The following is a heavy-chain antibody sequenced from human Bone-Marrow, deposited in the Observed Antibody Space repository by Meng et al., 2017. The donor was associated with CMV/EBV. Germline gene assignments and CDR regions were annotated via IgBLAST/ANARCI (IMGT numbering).Heavy chain of an antibody. J-gene: IGHJ5*02. CDR1: GGSFSGYY. D-gene: IGHD6-6*01. CDR2: INHSGST. CDR3: AREVSSSYNWFDP. V-gene: IGHV4-34*01. Sequence: LRLSCAVYGGSFSGYYWSWIRQPPGKGLEWIGEINHSGSTNYNPSLKSRVTISVDTSKNQFSLKLSSVTAADTAVYYCAREVSSSYNWFDPWGQGTLVTVSS.